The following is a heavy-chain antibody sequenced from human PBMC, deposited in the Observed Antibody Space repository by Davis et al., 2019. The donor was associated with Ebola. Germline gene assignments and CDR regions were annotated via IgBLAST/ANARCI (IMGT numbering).Heavy chain of an antibody. D-gene: IGHD2-15*01. Sequence: LETLSLTCTVSGGSISSSSYYWGWIRQPPGKGLEWIGSIYYSGSTYYNPSLKSRVTISVDTSKNQFSLKLSSVTAADTAVYYCARPAYCSGGSCYGRGFDPWGQGTLVTVSS. CDR2: IYYSGST. CDR3: ARPAYCSGGSCYGRGFDP. J-gene: IGHJ5*02. CDR1: GGSISSSSYY. V-gene: IGHV4-39*01.